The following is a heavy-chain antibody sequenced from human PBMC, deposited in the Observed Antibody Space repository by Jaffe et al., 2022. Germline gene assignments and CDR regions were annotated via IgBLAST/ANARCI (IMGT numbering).Heavy chain of an antibody. CDR2: IYTSGST. V-gene: IGHV4-61*02. CDR3: ARSSRESAVAGTVPFDY. CDR1: GGSFRSNTYY. Sequence: QVQLQESGPGLVKPSQTLSLTCTVSGGSFRSNTYYWSWIRQPAGKGLEWIGLIYTSGSTNCNPSLKSRVTISVDTSKNQFSLKLSSVTAADTAVYYCARSSRESAVAGTVPFDYWGQGTLVTVSS. D-gene: IGHD6-19*01. J-gene: IGHJ4*02.